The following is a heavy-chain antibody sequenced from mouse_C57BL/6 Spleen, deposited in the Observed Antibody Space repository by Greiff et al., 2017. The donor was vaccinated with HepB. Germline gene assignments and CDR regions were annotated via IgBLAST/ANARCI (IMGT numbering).Heavy chain of an antibody. J-gene: IGHJ1*03. CDR1: GFTFSDYY. CDR3: ARRDIYDGYFWYFDV. D-gene: IGHD2-3*01. Sequence: EVKVVESEGGLVQPGSSMKLSCTASGFTFSDYYMAWVRQVPEKGLEWVANINYDGSSTYYLDSLKSRFIISRDNAKNILYLQMSSLKSEDTATYYCARRDIYDGYFWYFDVWGTGTTVTVSS. CDR2: INYDGSST. V-gene: IGHV5-16*01.